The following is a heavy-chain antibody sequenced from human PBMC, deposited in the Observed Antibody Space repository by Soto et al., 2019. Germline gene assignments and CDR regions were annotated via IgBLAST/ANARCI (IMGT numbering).Heavy chain of an antibody. Sequence: EVQLVQSGAEVKKPGESLKISCKGSGYSFTSYWIGWVRQMPGKGLEWMGIIYPGDSDTRYSPSFQGQVSISADKSISTAYLQWSSLKASYTAMYYCGRGYCSGGSCYLESTFDIWGQGTMVTVSS. CDR1: GYSFTSYW. J-gene: IGHJ3*02. CDR2: IYPGDSDT. CDR3: GRGYCSGGSCYLESTFDI. D-gene: IGHD2-15*01. V-gene: IGHV5-51*01.